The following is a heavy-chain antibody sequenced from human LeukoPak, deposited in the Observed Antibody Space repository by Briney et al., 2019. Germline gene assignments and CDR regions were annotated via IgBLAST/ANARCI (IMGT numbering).Heavy chain of an antibody. CDR2: INVSGGST. Sequence: GGSLRLSCIASGFTFSSYAMSWVRQAPGKGLEGVSTINVSGGSTFYADSVKGRFTISRDNSKNTLYLQMNNLRAEDTAVYYCAKPRGYSSGWYYFNSWGQGTLVTVSS. CDR1: GFTFSSYA. V-gene: IGHV3-23*01. CDR3: AKPRGYSSGWYYFNS. J-gene: IGHJ4*02. D-gene: IGHD6-19*01.